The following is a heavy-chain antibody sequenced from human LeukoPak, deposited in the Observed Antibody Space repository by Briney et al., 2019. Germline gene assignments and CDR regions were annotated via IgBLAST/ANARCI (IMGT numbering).Heavy chain of an antibody. J-gene: IGHJ3*02. CDR1: GVSISSYY. CDR2: IYYSGST. CDR3: ARVGATGEFPDAFDI. D-gene: IGHD3-16*01. Sequence: SETLSLTCTVSGVSISSYYWSWIRQPPGKGLEWIGYIYYSGSTNYNPSLKSRVTISVDTSKNQFSLKLSSVTAADTAVYFCARVGATGEFPDAFDIWGQGTLVTVSS. V-gene: IGHV4-59*01.